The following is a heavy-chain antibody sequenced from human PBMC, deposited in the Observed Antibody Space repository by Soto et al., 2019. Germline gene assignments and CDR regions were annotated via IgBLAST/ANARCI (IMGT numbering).Heavy chain of an antibody. D-gene: IGHD1-20*01. CDR2: ISYDGSNK. V-gene: IGHV3-30-3*01. J-gene: IGHJ4*02. Sequence: QVQLVESGGGVVQPGRSLRLSCAASGFTFSSYAMHWVRQAPGKGLEWVAVISYDGSNKYYADSVKGRFTISRDNSKNTLYLQMNSLRAEDTVVYYCARDYNYNFDYWGQGTLVTVSS. CDR1: GFTFSSYA. CDR3: ARDYNYNFDY.